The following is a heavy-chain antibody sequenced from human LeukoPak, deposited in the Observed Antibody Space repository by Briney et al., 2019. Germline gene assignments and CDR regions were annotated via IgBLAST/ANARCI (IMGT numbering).Heavy chain of an antibody. CDR3: AKKTPGTYPFDS. Sequence: GGSLRLSCAASGFTFSTSALNWVRQAPGKGLEWVSACGTDGDTYYADSVKGRFTISRDNSRHTLYLQMTGLRAEDTAVYYCAKKTPGTYPFDSWGQGTLVSVSP. D-gene: IGHD6-13*01. CDR2: CGTDGDT. CDR1: GFTFSTSA. V-gene: IGHV3-23*01. J-gene: IGHJ4*02.